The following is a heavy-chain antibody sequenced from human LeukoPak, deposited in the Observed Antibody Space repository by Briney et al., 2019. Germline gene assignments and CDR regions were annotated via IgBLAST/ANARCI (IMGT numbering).Heavy chain of an antibody. Sequence: GGSLRLSCAASGFTFSSYAMSWVRQAPGKGLEWVSAISGSGGSTYYADSVKGRFTISRDNSKNTLYLQMNSLRAEDTAVYYCANSAVDYDFWSGYYFDYWGPGTLVTVSS. D-gene: IGHD3-3*01. V-gene: IGHV3-23*01. CDR3: ANSAVDYDFWSGYYFDY. CDR1: GFTFSSYA. CDR2: ISGSGGST. J-gene: IGHJ4*02.